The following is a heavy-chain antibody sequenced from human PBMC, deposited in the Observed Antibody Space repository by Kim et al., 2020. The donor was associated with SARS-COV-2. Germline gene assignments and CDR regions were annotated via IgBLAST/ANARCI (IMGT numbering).Heavy chain of an antibody. Sequence: GGSLRLSCAASGFTFSNYGMHWVRQAPGKGLEWVAFISKDGNNKYYADSVEGRVTMSRDNSKNTLFLQLSSLRAEDTAVYYCAKQLWDYYYGMDVWGQGT. D-gene: IGHD3-16*01. CDR2: ISKDGNNK. CDR1: GFTFSNYG. CDR3: AKQLWDYYYGMDV. V-gene: IGHV3-30*02. J-gene: IGHJ6*02.